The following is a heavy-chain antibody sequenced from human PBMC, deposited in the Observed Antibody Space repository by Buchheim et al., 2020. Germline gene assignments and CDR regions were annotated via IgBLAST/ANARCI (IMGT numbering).Heavy chain of an antibody. V-gene: IGHV3-23*01. CDR2: ISGSGGIT. CDR3: AKGYCTNGVCYGDHYFDY. Sequence: EVQLLESGGGLVQPGGSLRLSCAASGFTFSSYAMSWVRQAPGKGLEWVSAISGSGGITYYADSVKGRFTISRDNSKNTLYLQMNSLRAEDTAVYYCAKGYCTNGVCYGDHYFDYWGQGTL. J-gene: IGHJ4*02. D-gene: IGHD2-8*01. CDR1: GFTFSSYA.